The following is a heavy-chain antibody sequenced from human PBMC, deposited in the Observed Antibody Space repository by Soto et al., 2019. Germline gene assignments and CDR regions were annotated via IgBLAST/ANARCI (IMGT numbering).Heavy chain of an antibody. V-gene: IGHV6-1*01. CDR3: ARDSLTMVRGVIIAAYYYYGMDF. CDR1: GDSVSSNSAA. J-gene: IGHJ6*02. CDR2: TYYRSKWYN. D-gene: IGHD3-10*01. Sequence: SQTLSLTCAISGDSVSSNSAAWNWIRQSPSRGLEWLGRTYYRSKWYNDYAVSVKSRITINPDTSKNQFSLQLNSVTPEDTAVYYCARDSLTMVRGVIIAAYYYYGMDFWGQGTTVTVSS.